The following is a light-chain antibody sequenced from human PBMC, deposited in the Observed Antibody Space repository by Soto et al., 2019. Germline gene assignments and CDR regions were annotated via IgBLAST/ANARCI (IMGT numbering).Light chain of an antibody. Sequence: GDRVPIPCRASQTISSWLAWYQQKPGKAPTLLIYDASTLERGVPSRFSGTGSGTEFTLSIDSLQPDDFATYYCQQYHTSSITFGQGTRLEIK. CDR1: QTISSW. J-gene: IGKJ5*01. V-gene: IGKV1-5*01. CDR3: QQYHTSSIT. CDR2: DAS.